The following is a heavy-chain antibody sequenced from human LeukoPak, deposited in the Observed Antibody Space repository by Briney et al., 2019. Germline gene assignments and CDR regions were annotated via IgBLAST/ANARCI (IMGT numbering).Heavy chain of an antibody. CDR2: LIPLFGTP. V-gene: IGHV1-69*13. CDR1: GGTFNNYA. J-gene: IGHJ3*02. Sequence: SVKVSFTASGGTFNNYAINWVRQGPGQGLEWGWSLIPLFGTPNYAQKFQGKVTITADESTSTFYMDLSGLRSEDTAVYYCAHATQRLPTIMIDAFDIWGQGTRVTVSS. D-gene: IGHD5-24*01. CDR3: AHATQRLPTIMIDAFDI.